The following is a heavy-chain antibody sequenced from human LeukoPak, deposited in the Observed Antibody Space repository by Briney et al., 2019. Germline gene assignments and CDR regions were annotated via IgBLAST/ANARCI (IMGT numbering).Heavy chain of an antibody. Sequence: GGSLRLSCAASGFTFGSYAMTWVRQAPGKGLGGVSSIGASGDNTYYADSVKGRFAISRDNSKDTLYLQMNSLRAEDTAIYYCAKSAAATTAWFDPWGQGTLVTVSS. CDR2: IGASGDNT. CDR3: AKSAAATTAWFDP. J-gene: IGHJ5*02. D-gene: IGHD6-13*01. CDR1: GFTFGSYA. V-gene: IGHV3-23*01.